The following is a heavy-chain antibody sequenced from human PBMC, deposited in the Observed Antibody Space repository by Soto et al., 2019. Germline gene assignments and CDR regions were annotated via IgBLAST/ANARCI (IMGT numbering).Heavy chain of an antibody. CDR1: GGSISSGGYS. V-gene: IGHV4-30-2*01. D-gene: IGHD1-26*01. CDR3: ASSGGSYLAFDY. J-gene: IGHJ4*02. Sequence: SETLSLTCAVSGGSISSGGYSWSWIRQPPGKGLEWIGYIYHSGSTNYNPSLKSRVTISVDTSKNQFSLKLSSVTAADTAVYYCASSGGSYLAFDYWGQGTLVTVSS. CDR2: IYHSGST.